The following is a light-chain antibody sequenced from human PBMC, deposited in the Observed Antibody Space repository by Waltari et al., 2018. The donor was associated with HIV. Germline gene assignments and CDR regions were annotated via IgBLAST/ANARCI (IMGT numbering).Light chain of an antibody. Sequence: QLVLTQSPSASASLGASVKLTCTLSSGHSNYAIAWHQQQPRKGPRYLQKLKRDGSHIKGDGIPGLFSGSSSCDERYLTISSLQSEDEADYYCQTWGAGIQEVFGGGTKLTVL. J-gene: IGLJ3*02. V-gene: IGLV4-69*01. CDR1: SGHSNYA. CDR2: LKRDGSH. CDR3: QTWGAGIQEV.